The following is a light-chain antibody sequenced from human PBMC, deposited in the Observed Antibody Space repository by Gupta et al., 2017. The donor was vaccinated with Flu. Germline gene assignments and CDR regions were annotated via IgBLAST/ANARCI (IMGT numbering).Light chain of an antibody. V-gene: IGKV3-20*01. CDR1: QSVSSSY. CDR2: GAS. Sequence: GALSLSPGERATLSCRARQSVSSSYLAWYQQKPGQAPRLLIYGASSRATGIPDRFSGSGSGTDFTLTISRLEPEDFAVYYCQQYGSSQWTFGQGTKVEIK. CDR3: QQYGSSQWT. J-gene: IGKJ1*01.